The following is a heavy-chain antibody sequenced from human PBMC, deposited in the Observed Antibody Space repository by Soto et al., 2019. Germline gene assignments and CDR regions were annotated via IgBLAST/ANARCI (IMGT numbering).Heavy chain of an antibody. Sequence: PGGSLRLSCAASGFTFSSYSMNWVRQAPGKGLEWVSYISSSSSTIYYADSVKGRFTISRDNAKNSLYLQMNSLRAEDTAVYYCARDFAVTTREGFDYWGQGTLVTVSS. J-gene: IGHJ4*02. V-gene: IGHV3-48*01. D-gene: IGHD4-17*01. CDR3: ARDFAVTTREGFDY. CDR2: ISSSSSTI. CDR1: GFTFSSYS.